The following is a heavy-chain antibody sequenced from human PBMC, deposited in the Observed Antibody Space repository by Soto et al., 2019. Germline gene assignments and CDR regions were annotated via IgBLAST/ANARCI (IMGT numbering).Heavy chain of an antibody. CDR2: IKSKTDGGTT. CDR1: GFTFSNAW. Sequence: GGSLRLSCAASGFTFSNAWMSWVRQAPGKGLEWVGRIKSKTDGGTTDYAAPVKGRFTISRDDSKNTLYLQMNSLKTEDTAVYYCTTEKVVLRYFDWSPYYFDYWGQGTLVTVSS. V-gene: IGHV3-15*01. J-gene: IGHJ4*02. CDR3: TTEKVVLRYFDWSPYYFDY. D-gene: IGHD3-9*01.